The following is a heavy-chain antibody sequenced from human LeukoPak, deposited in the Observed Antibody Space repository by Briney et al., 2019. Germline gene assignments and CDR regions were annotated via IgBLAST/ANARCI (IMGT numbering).Heavy chain of an antibody. J-gene: IGHJ4*02. V-gene: IGHV3-23*01. CDR1: GFTFSSYA. Sequence: QTGGSLRLSCAASGFTFSSYAMNWVRQAPGKGLEWASAISAGGGSTFYADSVRGRFTISRDNSKNTLYLQMNSLRAEDTAIYYCAKVILSRTRGPFDYWGQGTLVTVSS. CDR2: ISAGGGST. CDR3: AKVILSRTRGPFDY. D-gene: IGHD1-14*01.